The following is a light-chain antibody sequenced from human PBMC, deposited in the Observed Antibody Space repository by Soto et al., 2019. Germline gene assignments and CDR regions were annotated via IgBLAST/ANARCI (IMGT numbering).Light chain of an antibody. CDR2: AAS. Sequence: DIQMTQSPSSLSASIGDRVTITCRASQSISTYLNWYQQNPGKAPNLLIYAASSLQTGVPSRFSGSGSGTDFTITIRSLQPEDVETYYCQQSYTRPFSFGGGTKMEIK. CDR1: QSISTY. CDR3: QQSYTRPFS. J-gene: IGKJ4*01. V-gene: IGKV1-39*01.